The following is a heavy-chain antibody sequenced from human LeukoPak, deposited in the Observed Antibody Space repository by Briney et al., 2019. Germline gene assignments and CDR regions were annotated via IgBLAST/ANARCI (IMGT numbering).Heavy chain of an antibody. CDR2: IYYSGST. CDR1: GGSISGSY. Sequence: SETLSLTCTVSGGSISGSYWSWIRQPPGKGLEWIGYIYYSGSTNYNPSLKSRVTISVDTSKNQFSLKLSSVTAADTAVYYCARDLGYYDSSGYYYAYYWGQGTLVTVSS. D-gene: IGHD3-22*01. V-gene: IGHV4-59*01. CDR3: ARDLGYYDSSGYYYAYY. J-gene: IGHJ4*02.